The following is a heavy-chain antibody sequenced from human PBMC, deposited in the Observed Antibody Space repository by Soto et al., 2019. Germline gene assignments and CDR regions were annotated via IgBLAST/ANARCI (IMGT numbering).Heavy chain of an antibody. D-gene: IGHD6-13*01. CDR2: IKQDGSEK. Sequence: GGSLRLSCAASGFTFSSYWMSWVRQAPGKGLEWVANIKQDGSEKYYVDSVKGRFTISRDNAKNSRYLQMNSLRAEDTAVYYCARGRGLSRSWYVFERAPMFLRYYYYYGMDVWGQGTTVTVSS. CDR3: ARGRGLSRSWYVFERAPMFLRYYYYYGMDV. CDR1: GFTFSSYW. V-gene: IGHV3-7*05. J-gene: IGHJ6*02.